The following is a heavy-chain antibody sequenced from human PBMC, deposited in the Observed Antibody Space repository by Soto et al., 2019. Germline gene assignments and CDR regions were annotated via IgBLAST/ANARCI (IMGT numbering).Heavy chain of an antibody. CDR2: IYHSGST. CDR1: GGSISSSNW. V-gene: IGHV4-4*02. D-gene: IGHD6-13*01. Sequence: QVQLQESGPGLVKPSGTLSLTCAVSGGSISSSNWWSWVRQPPGKGLEWIGEIYHSGSTNYNPSLKSRVTISVDKSKNQFSLKLSSVTAADTAVYYCARRIAAVTPYYYYYGMDVWGQGTTVTVSS. CDR3: ARRIAAVTPYYYYYGMDV. J-gene: IGHJ6*02.